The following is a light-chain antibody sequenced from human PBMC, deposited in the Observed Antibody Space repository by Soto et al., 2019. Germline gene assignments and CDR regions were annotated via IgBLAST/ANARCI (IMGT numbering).Light chain of an antibody. CDR2: EVS. CDR1: SSDVGGYNY. V-gene: IGLV2-8*01. Sequence: QSALTQPPSASGSPGQSVTISCTGTSSDVGGYNYVSWYQQHPGKAPKLMIYEVSKRPSGVPDRFSGSKSGNTASLTVSGLQAEDEADYYCSLYSGSHKSVVFRGRTQLTVL. CDR3: SLYSGSHKSVV. J-gene: IGLJ2*01.